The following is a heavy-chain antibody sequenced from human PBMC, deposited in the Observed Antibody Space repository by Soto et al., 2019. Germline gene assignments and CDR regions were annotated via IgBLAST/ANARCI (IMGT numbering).Heavy chain of an antibody. CDR2: IIPILGLP. Sequence: QVQLVQSGAEVKKPGSSVKVSCKASGGTFNSYTITWVRQAPGQGLEWMGRIIPILGLPNYAQKFHDRVTIAADKSTSTGYMELSSRRSEDTAVYYCAVVSRDYYHSSGSTWFDPWVQGALVIVSS. V-gene: IGHV1-69*02. J-gene: IGHJ5*02. D-gene: IGHD3-22*01. CDR1: GGTFNSYT. CDR3: AVVSRDYYHSSGSTWFDP.